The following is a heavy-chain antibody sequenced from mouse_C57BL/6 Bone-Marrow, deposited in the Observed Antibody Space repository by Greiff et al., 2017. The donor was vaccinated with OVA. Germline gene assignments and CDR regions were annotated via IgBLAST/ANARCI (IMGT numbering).Heavy chain of an antibody. CDR1: GYTFTDYY. Sequence: VQLQQSGPELVKPGASVKISCKASGYTFTDYYMNWVQQSHGKSLEWIGDINPNNGGTSYNQKFKGKATLTVDKSSSTAYMELRSLTSEDSAVYYCAREDYGSTYAMDYWGQGTSVTVSS. CDR2: INPNNGGT. V-gene: IGHV1-26*01. CDR3: AREDYGSTYAMDY. D-gene: IGHD1-1*01. J-gene: IGHJ4*01.